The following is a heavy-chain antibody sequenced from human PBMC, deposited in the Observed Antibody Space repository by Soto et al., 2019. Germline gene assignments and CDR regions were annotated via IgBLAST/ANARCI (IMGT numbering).Heavy chain of an antibody. J-gene: IGHJ6*02. D-gene: IGHD3-3*01. V-gene: IGHV1-18*04. Sequence: QVQLVQSGAEVKKPGASVKVSCKASGYTFTSYGISWVRQAPGQGLEWMGWISAYNGNTNYPQKLQGRVTMTTDTSTSTAYMELRSLRSDDTAVYYCARKPDFWSGYHSWDFLGMDVWGQGTTVTVSS. CDR1: GYTFTSYG. CDR2: ISAYNGNT. CDR3: ARKPDFWSGYHSWDFLGMDV.